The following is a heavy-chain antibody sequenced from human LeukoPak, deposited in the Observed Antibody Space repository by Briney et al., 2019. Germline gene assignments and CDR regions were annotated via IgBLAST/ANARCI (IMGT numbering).Heavy chain of an antibody. CDR3: ARDAVGARYDS. D-gene: IGHD1-26*01. J-gene: IGHJ4*02. CDR1: GFTFSSDG. V-gene: IGHV3-30*03. CDR2: ISYDENSK. Sequence: GGSLRLSCAASGFTFSSDGMHWVRQAPGKGLEWVAIISYDENSKSYADSVKGRFTISRDNSKNTLYLQMNSLRGEDTAVYYCARDAVGARYDSWGQGTLVIVSS.